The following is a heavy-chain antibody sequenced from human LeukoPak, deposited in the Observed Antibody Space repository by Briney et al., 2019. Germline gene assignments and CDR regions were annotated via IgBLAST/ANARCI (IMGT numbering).Heavy chain of an antibody. CDR2: IVGSSGDT. J-gene: IGHJ4*02. CDR1: GFRLSNFA. Sequence: GGSLRLFCAASGFRLSNFAMSWVRQAPGEGRECVSLIVGSSGDTLYADCVKGRFTLSRDIPENRLYLQINSQRPEDTALYYCAKGAYDYIEMGYFDDWGQGTLGTVSS. V-gene: IGHV3-23*01. D-gene: IGHD5-12*01. CDR3: AKGAYDYIEMGYFDD.